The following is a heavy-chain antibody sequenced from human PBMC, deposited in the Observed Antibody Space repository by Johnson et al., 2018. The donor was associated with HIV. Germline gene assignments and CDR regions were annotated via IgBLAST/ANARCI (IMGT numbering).Heavy chain of an antibody. CDR3: AREPGLVAAFDI. D-gene: IGHD6-19*01. V-gene: IGHV3-30-3*01. Sequence: QVQLVESGGGLVQPGRSLRLSCAASGFTFDDYAMHWVRQAPGKGLEWVAVISYDGSNKYYADSVKGRFTISRDNSKNTLYLQMNSLRAEDTAVYYCAREPGLVAAFDIWGQGTMVTVSS. J-gene: IGHJ3*02. CDR1: GFTFDDYA. CDR2: ISYDGSNK.